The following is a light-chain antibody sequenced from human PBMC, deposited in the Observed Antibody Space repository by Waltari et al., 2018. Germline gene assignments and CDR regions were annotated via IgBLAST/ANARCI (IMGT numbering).Light chain of an antibody. CDR3: CSYAGSSTSLYV. CDR2: EGS. Sequence: QFALTQPASVSGAPGQAITNSCPWTRSDVGGYKLVPWDQKHPSKAPKLMIYEGSKRPSGVSNRVSGSKSGNTASLTISGLQAEDEADYYCCSYAGSSTSLYVFGTGTKVTVL. J-gene: IGLJ1*01. CDR1: RSDVGGYKL. V-gene: IGLV2-23*01.